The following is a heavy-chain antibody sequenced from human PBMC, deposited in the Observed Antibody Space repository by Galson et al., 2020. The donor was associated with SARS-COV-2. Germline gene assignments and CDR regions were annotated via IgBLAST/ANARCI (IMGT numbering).Heavy chain of an antibody. CDR2: INPNSGGT. CDR1: GYTFTGYY. J-gene: IGHJ6*02. V-gene: IGHV1-2*02. D-gene: IGHD6-19*01. CDR3: ARVGAVAGRYYYGMDV. Sequence: ASVKVSCKASGYTFTGYYMHWVRQAPGQGLEWMGWINPNSGGTNYAQKFQDRVTMTRDTSISTAYMELSRVRSDDTAVYYCARVGAVAGRYYYGMDVWGQGTTVTVSS.